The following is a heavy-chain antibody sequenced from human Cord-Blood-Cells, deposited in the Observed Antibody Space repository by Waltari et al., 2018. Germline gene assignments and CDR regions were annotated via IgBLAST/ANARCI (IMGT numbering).Heavy chain of an antibody. D-gene: IGHD6-13*01. Sequence: QVQLQQWGAGLLKPSETLSLTCAVYGGSFSGYYWSWIRQPPGKGLEWIGEINHSGSTNYNPSLKRRVNISVDTSKNQFSLKLSSVTAADTAVYYCARGVLPPEFYSSSWFDYWGQGTLVTVSS. J-gene: IGHJ4*02. CDR3: ARGVLPPEFYSSSWFDY. CDR1: GGSFSGYY. V-gene: IGHV4-34*01. CDR2: INHSGST.